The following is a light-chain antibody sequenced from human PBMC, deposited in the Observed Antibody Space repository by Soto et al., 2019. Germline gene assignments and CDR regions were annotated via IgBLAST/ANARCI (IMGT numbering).Light chain of an antibody. Sequence: EIVMTLPPAPLSVSPGEGATLSCRASQSVSSNLAWYQQKPGQAPRLXIYGASTRATGIPARFSVSGSGTAGTITISSLQSEDCAVYDGQQYNNWPRTFGQGTKVDIK. V-gene: IGKV3-15*01. CDR3: QQYNNWPRT. CDR2: GAS. J-gene: IGKJ1*01. CDR1: QSVSSN.